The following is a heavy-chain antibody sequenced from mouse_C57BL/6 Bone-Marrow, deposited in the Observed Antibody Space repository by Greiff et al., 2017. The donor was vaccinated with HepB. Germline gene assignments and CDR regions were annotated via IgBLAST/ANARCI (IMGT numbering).Heavy chain of an antibody. Sequence: QVQLQQSGPGLVAPSQSLSITCTVSGFSLTSYAISWVRPPPGKGLEWLGVIWTGGGTNYNSALKSRLSISKDNSKSQVFLKMNSLQTDDTARYYCARNYYGSSYLYYYAMDYWGQGTSVTVSS. V-gene: IGHV2-9-1*01. J-gene: IGHJ4*01. D-gene: IGHD1-1*01. CDR1: GFSLTSYA. CDR3: ARNYYGSSYLYYYAMDY. CDR2: IWTGGGT.